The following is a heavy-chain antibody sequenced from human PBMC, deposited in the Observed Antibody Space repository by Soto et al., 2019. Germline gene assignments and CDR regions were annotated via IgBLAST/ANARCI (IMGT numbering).Heavy chain of an antibody. CDR2: ISYDVSNK. CDR3: AKGSTRWLQSLLHY. V-gene: IGHV3-30*18. D-gene: IGHD5-12*01. Sequence: PGGSLRLSCAASGFTFSIFGMHWVRQAPGKGLEWVALISYDVSNKYYGDFVKGRFTISRDNSKNTLYLQMNSLRAEDTAVYYCAKGSTRWLQSLLHYWGQGTRVTVSS. CDR1: GFTFSIFG. J-gene: IGHJ4*02.